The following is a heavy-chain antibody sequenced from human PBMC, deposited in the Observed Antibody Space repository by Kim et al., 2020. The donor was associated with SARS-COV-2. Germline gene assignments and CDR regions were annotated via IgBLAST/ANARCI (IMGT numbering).Heavy chain of an antibody. V-gene: IGHV3-23*01. CDR2: IADAGGST. Sequence: GGSLRLSCAASGFTFSSYVMSWVRQAPGKGLEWVSGIADAGGSTFYAGSVQGRFTISRDNSKNTLYLQMNSLRADDTAVYYCAKAAAGRIHYDYWGQGTLVTVSS. D-gene: IGHD6-13*01. CDR1: GFTFSSYV. J-gene: IGHJ4*02. CDR3: AKAAAGRIHYDY.